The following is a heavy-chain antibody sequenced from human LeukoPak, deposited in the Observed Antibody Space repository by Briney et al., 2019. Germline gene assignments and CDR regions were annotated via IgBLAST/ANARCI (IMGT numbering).Heavy chain of an antibody. Sequence: SETLSLTCAVYGGSFRGYYWSWIRQPPGKGLEWVGEINHSGSTNYNPSLKSRVTISVDTSKNQFSLKLSSVTAADTAVYYCARYRLELRNYYFDYWGQGTLVTVSS. CDR1: GGSFRGYY. J-gene: IGHJ4*02. CDR3: ARYRLELRNYYFDY. D-gene: IGHD1-7*01. V-gene: IGHV4-34*01. CDR2: INHSGST.